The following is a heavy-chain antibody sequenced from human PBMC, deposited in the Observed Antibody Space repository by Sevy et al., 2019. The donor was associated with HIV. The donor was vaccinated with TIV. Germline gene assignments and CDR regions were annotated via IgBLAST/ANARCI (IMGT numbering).Heavy chain of an antibody. D-gene: IGHD2-2*01. Sequence: SETLSLTCTVSGGSISSFDWSWIGQPPGKGLEWIGYIHSSGSTNYNPSLKSRVTISVDTSKNQFSLKLNSVTAADTAVYYCASVGHSTSWDFDPWGQGTLVTVSS. CDR3: ASVGHSTSWDFDP. CDR1: GGSISSFD. J-gene: IGHJ5*02. V-gene: IGHV4-59*08. CDR2: IHSSGST.